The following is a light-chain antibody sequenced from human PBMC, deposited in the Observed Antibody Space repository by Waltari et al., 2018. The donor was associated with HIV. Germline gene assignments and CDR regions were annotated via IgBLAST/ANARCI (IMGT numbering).Light chain of an antibody. CDR3: SAYARSAAHVI. CDR2: DVS. CDR1: SRDVGGYRY. J-gene: IGLJ2*01. V-gene: IGLV2-14*03. Sequence: QSALTQPASVSGSPGQSITISCSGTSRDVGGYRYVPWYQQHPGKAPKLVIFDVSNRPSGVSNRFSSSGSDNTASLTISGLQTEDEGVYFCSAYARSAAHVIFGGGTKLAVL.